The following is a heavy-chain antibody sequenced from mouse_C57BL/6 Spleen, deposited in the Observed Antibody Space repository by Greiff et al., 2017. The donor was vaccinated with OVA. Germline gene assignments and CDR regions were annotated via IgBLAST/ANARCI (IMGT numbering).Heavy chain of an antibody. D-gene: IGHD2-5*01. Sequence: QVQLQQPGAELVKPGASVKLSCKASGYTFTSYWMHWVKQRPGQGLEWIGMIHPNSGSTNYNEKFKNKATLTVDKSSSTAYMQLSSLTSEDSAVYYCARGGDSRFAYWGQGTLVTVSA. V-gene: IGHV1-64*01. CDR2: IHPNSGST. CDR1: GYTFTSYW. CDR3: ARGGDSRFAY. J-gene: IGHJ3*01.